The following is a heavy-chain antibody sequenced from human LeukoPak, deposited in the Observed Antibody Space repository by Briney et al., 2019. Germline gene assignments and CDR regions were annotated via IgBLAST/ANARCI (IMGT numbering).Heavy chain of an antibody. D-gene: IGHD6-13*01. V-gene: IGHV4-34*01. CDR3: ARVAAAANFDY. CDR2: IYHSGST. Sequence: SETLSLTCAVYGGSFSGYYWSWIRQPPGKGLEWIGSIYHSGSTYYNPSLKSRVTISVDTSKNQFSLKLSSVTAADTAVYYCARVAAAANFDYWGQGTLVTVSS. J-gene: IGHJ4*02. CDR1: GGSFSGYY.